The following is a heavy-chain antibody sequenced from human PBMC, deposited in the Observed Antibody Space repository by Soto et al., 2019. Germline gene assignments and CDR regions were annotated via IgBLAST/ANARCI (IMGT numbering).Heavy chain of an antibody. D-gene: IGHD3-16*01. Sequence: EVQLVESGGGLVQPGGSLRLSCAASGFTFSPYSMNWVRQAPGKGLEWIAYITSTSSPIHYADSVQGRFTISRDNARNSVHLQMNSLRDEDSAVNYCARSVGPLDYWGQGTLVTVSS. CDR1: GFTFSPYS. CDR2: ITSTSSPI. V-gene: IGHV3-48*02. J-gene: IGHJ4*02. CDR3: ARSVGPLDY.